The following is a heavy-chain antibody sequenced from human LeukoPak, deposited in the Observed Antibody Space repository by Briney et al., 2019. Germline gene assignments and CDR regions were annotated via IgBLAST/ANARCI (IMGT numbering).Heavy chain of an antibody. CDR2: INPNSGGT. Sequence: ASVKVSCKASGYTFTGYYLHWVRQAPGQGLEWMGRINPNSGGTNYAQKFQGRVTMTRDTSISTDYMELSRQRSDDTAVYYCAREDGSGSLYGYWGQGTLVTVSS. CDR3: AREDGSGSLYGY. CDR1: GYTFTGYY. V-gene: IGHV1-2*06. J-gene: IGHJ4*02. D-gene: IGHD3-10*01.